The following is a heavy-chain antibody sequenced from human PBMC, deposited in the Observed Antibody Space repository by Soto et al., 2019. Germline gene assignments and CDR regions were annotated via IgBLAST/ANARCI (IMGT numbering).Heavy chain of an antibody. D-gene: IGHD6-13*01. V-gene: IGHV1-18*01. J-gene: IGHJ6*02. CDR2: ISAYNGDK. Sequence: GASVKVSCKASGYTFINYGVSWVRQAPGQGLEWMGWISAYNGDKKYAQNVQGRVTLTTETSTSTAYMEMRTLRSDDAAAYYCARAGPQIAAVGDVWGQGTTVTVSS. CDR3: ARAGPQIAAVGDV. CDR1: GYTFINYG.